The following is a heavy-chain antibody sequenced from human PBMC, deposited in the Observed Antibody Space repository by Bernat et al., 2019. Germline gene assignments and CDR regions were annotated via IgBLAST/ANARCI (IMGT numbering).Heavy chain of an antibody. V-gene: IGHV3-74*01. CDR2: INSDGRST. CDR3: ARDIAADPDFDY. CDR1: GFTFSSYW. J-gene: IGHJ4*02. D-gene: IGHD6-13*01. Sequence: EVQLVESGGGLVQPGGSLRLSCAASGFTFSSYWMHWVRQAPGKGLVWVSRINSDGRSTSYADSVKGRFTISRDNAKNTLYLQLNSLRAEDTAVYYCARDIAADPDFDYWGQGALVTVSS.